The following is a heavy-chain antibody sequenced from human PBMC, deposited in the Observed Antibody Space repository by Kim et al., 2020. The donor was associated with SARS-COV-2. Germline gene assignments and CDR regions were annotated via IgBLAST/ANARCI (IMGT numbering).Heavy chain of an antibody. CDR2: IGAGSTNI. CDR1: GFAFNIYA. CDR3: AKRGEDYGSGSRLPGVHYYDH. Sequence: GGSLRLSCAASGFAFNIYAMNWVRQAPGKGLEWVSAIGAGSTNIFYADSVKGRFTISRDNSKNTMYLQMNSLRAEDTALYYCAKRGEDYGSGSRLPGVHYYDHWGRGTVVTVSS. V-gene: IGHV3-23*01. J-gene: IGHJ4*02. D-gene: IGHD3-10*01.